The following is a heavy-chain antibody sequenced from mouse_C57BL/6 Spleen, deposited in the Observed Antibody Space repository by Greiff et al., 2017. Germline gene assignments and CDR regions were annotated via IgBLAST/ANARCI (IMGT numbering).Heavy chain of an antibody. V-gene: IGHV1-50*01. CDR1: GYTFTSYW. J-gene: IGHJ2*01. Sequence: QVQLQQSGAELVKPGASVTLSCKASGYTFTSYWMQWVKQRPGQGLAWIGEIDPSDSYTNYNQKFKGKATLTVDTSSSTAYMQISSLTSEDSAVYCCARRGDGYYSNYFDYWGKGTTLTVSS. D-gene: IGHD2-3*01. CDR2: IDPSDSYT. CDR3: ARRGDGYYSNYFDY.